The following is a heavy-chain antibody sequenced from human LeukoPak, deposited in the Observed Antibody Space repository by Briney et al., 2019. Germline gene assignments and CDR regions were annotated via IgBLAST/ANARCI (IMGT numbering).Heavy chain of an antibody. V-gene: IGHV4-59*01. Sequence: SETLSLTCTVSGGSISSYYWSWIRQPPGKGLEWIGYIYYSGSTNYNPSLKSRVTISVDTSKNQFSLKLSSATAADTAVYYCARDRYCSSTSCYSEGNWFDPWGQGTLVTVSS. CDR1: GGSISSYY. CDR2: IYYSGST. CDR3: ARDRYCSSTSCYSEGNWFDP. J-gene: IGHJ5*02. D-gene: IGHD2-2*02.